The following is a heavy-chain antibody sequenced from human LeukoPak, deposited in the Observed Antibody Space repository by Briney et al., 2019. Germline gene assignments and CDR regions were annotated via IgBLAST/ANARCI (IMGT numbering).Heavy chain of an antibody. D-gene: IGHD6-13*01. J-gene: IGHJ6*02. CDR1: GGSISSSSYY. Sequence: SETLSLTCTVSGGSISSSSYYWSWIRQPPGKGLQWIGYIYYSGSTNYNPSLKSRVTISVDTSKIQFSLKLSSVTAADTAVYYCARGAVIAAADEYYYGMDVWGQGTTVTVSS. CDR2: IYYSGST. CDR3: ARGAVIAAADEYYYGMDV. V-gene: IGHV4-61*01.